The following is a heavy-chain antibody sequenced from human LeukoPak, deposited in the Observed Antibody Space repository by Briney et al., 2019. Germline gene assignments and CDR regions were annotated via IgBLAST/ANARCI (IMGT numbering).Heavy chain of an antibody. Sequence: SETLSLTCAVYGGSFSGYYWSWIRQPPGKGLEWIGEINHSGSTNYKSSLKSRVTISVDTSKNQFSLKLSSVTAADTAVYYCARGHSEMATMGTSGDYWGQGTLVTVSS. CDR1: GGSFSGYY. D-gene: IGHD5-24*01. CDR3: ARGHSEMATMGTSGDY. CDR2: INHSGST. V-gene: IGHV4-34*01. J-gene: IGHJ4*02.